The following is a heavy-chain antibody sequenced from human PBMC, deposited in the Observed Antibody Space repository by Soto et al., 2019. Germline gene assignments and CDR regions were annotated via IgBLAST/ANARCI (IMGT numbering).Heavy chain of an antibody. Sequence: SETLSLTCTVSGGSISSYYWSWIRQPPGKGLEWIGYIYYSGSTNYNPSLKSRVTISVDTSKNQFSLKLSSVTAADTAVYYCAGFGDYDLSWYFDLWGRGTLVTVSS. CDR1: GGSISSYY. D-gene: IGHD5-12*01. V-gene: IGHV4-59*08. CDR3: AGFGDYDLSWYFDL. CDR2: IYYSGST. J-gene: IGHJ2*01.